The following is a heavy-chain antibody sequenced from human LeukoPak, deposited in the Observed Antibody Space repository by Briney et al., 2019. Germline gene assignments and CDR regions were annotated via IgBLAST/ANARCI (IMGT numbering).Heavy chain of an antibody. J-gene: IGHJ2*01. Sequence: GGSLRLSCAVSGFTFSSYWMHLVRQGPGRGLAWVSRITSDGSATDYADSVKGRFTIYRHNAKNTLYLHMDSLRAEDTAVYYCARAASPGYFDLWGRGTLVTVSS. D-gene: IGHD2-15*01. V-gene: IGHV3-74*01. CDR1: GFTFSSYW. CDR3: ARAASPGYFDL. CDR2: ITSDGSAT.